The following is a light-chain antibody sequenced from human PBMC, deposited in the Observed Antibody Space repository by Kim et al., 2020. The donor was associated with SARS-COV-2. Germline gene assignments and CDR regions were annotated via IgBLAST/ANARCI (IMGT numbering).Light chain of an antibody. V-gene: IGKV1-27*01. CDR1: QGISNY. CDR2: ATS. CDR3: KKYESAPWT. J-gene: IGKJ1*01. Sequence: ASVGDEVTITCRASQGISNYLAWDQQKPGKAPKLLIYATSTLQSGGPSRFRGSRSGTDFTLSITRLKNEDVATYYCKKYESAPWTLGQGTKVDIK.